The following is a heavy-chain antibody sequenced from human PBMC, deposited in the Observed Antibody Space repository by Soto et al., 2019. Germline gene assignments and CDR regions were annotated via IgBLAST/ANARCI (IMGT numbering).Heavy chain of an antibody. CDR3: AKDLWSITIFGVDLDY. CDR1: GFTFSSYA. D-gene: IGHD3-3*01. J-gene: IGHJ4*02. V-gene: IGHV3-23*01. Sequence: GGSLRLSCAASGFTFSSYAMSWVRQAPGKGLEWVSAISGSGGSTYYADSVKGRFTISRDNSKNTLYLQMNSLRAEDTAVYYCAKDLWSITIFGVDLDYWGQGTLVTVSS. CDR2: ISGSGGST.